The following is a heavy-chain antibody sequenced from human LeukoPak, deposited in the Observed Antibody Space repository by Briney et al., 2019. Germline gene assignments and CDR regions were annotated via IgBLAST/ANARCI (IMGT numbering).Heavy chain of an antibody. CDR1: GDSVSINSAA. D-gene: IGHD3-22*01. Sequence: SQTLSLPCAISGDSVSINSAAWNSIRRSPSGGLEWLGRTYYRSKRYNDYAVSVKSRIILNPDTSKNQYSLHLNSVTPADTAVYYCARDIARNYEGAFDIWGQGTMVTVSS. J-gene: IGHJ3*02. CDR2: TYYRSKRYN. CDR3: ARDIARNYEGAFDI. V-gene: IGHV6-1*01.